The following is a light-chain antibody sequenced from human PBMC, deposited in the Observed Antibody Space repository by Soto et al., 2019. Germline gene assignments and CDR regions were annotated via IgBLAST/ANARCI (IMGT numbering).Light chain of an antibody. J-gene: IGLJ2*01. CDR3: CSYAGSSTFV. Sequence: QSALTQPASVSGSPGQSITISCTRTSSDVGSYNLVSWYQQHPGKAPKLMIYEGSKRPSGVSNRFSGSKSGNTPSLTISGLQAEDESDYYCCSYAGSSTFVFGGGTKLTVL. V-gene: IGLV2-23*01. CDR1: SSDVGSYNL. CDR2: EGS.